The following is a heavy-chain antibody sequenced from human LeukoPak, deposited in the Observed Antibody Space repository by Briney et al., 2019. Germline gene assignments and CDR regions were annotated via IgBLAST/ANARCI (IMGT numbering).Heavy chain of an antibody. J-gene: IGHJ4*02. Sequence: SETLSLTCSVSGDSVRNDFYYWGWIRQPPGRGLEWVACLSHAGNTWYNPSLESRLSISVDTSKNQFSLKFSSVTAADTALYWCARHNAPRRVGFDFWGQGILVTVSS. V-gene: IGHV4-39*01. CDR1: GDSVRNDFYY. D-gene: IGHD2-2*01. CDR3: ARHNAPRRVGFDF. CDR2: LSHAGNT.